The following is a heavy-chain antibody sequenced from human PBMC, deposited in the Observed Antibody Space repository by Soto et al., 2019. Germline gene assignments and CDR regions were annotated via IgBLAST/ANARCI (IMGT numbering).Heavy chain of an antibody. J-gene: IGHJ4*02. V-gene: IGHV4-34*01. CDR1: GGSFSGYY. CDR3: ARGKWLRSSFDY. Sequence: QVQLQQWGAGLLKSSETLSLTCAVYGGSFSGYYWSWIRQPPGKGLEWIGEINHSGSTNYNPSLTSRXXIXVXXSKNQFSLKLSSVTAADTAVYYCARGKWLRSSFDYWGQETLVTVSS. D-gene: IGHD5-12*01. CDR2: INHSGST.